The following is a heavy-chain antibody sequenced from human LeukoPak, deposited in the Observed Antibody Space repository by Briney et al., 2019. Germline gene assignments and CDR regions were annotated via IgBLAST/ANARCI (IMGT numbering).Heavy chain of an antibody. Sequence: PSETLSLTCSVSGGSITSYYWSWIRQSPMKGLEWIGSVYNRGTTYYNPSLKSRATISGDTSKNQLSLRMTYVTTADTAVYFCARDYGGNSGEFDPWGQGTLVTVSS. V-gene: IGHV4-59*01. CDR3: ARDYGGNSGEFDP. CDR2: VYNRGTT. J-gene: IGHJ5*02. D-gene: IGHD4-23*01. CDR1: GGSITSYY.